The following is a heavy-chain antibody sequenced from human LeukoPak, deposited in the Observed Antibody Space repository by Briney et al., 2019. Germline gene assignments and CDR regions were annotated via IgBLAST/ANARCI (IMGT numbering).Heavy chain of an antibody. D-gene: IGHD1-26*01. CDR2: INPNSGGT. CDR1: GYTFTGYY. Sequence: ASVKVSFKASGYTFTGYYIHWVRQAPGQGLEWMGWINPNSGGTNYAQKFHGRVTMTRDTSISTAYMELSRLRSDDTAVYYCARLVGASTYYFDYWGQGTLVTVSS. CDR3: ARLVGASTYYFDY. V-gene: IGHV1-2*02. J-gene: IGHJ4*02.